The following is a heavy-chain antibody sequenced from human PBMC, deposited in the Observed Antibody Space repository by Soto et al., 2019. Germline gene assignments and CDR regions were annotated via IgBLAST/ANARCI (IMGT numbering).Heavy chain of an antibody. CDR2: IYYSGST. D-gene: IGHD6-19*01. Sequence: PSETLSLTCTVSGGSISSGGYYWSWIRQHPGKGLEWVGYIYYSGSTYYNPSLKSRVTISVDTSKNQFSLKLSSVTAADTALYYCARDRDSSGYESGTFDHWGQGTLVTVSS. CDR1: GGSISSGGYY. J-gene: IGHJ4*02. V-gene: IGHV4-31*03. CDR3: ARDRDSSGYESGTFDH.